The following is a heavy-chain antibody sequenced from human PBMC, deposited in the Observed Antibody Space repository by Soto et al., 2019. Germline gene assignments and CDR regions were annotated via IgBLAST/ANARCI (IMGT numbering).Heavy chain of an antibody. CDR1: GGTFSSYA. Sequence: SVKVSFKASGGTFSSYAISWLRQAPGQGLEWMGGIIPIFGTANYAQKFQGRVTITADESTSTAYMELSSLRSEDTAVYYCARGGSGWFFADDYWGQGTLVTVSS. CDR2: IIPIFGTA. V-gene: IGHV1-69*13. D-gene: IGHD6-19*01. CDR3: ARGGSGWFFADDY. J-gene: IGHJ4*02.